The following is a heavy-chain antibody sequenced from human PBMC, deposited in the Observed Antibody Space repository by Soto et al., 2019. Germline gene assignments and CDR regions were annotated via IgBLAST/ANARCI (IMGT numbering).Heavy chain of an antibody. CDR3: AREATRYYYGSGSYSPEYFDY. CDR2: ISAYNGNT. Sequence: ASVKVSCKASGYTFTRYGISWVRQAPGQGIEWMGWISAYNGNTNYAQKLQGRVTMTTDTSTSTAYMELRSLRSDDTAVYYCAREATRYYYGSGSYSPEYFDYWGQGTLVTVSS. D-gene: IGHD3-10*01. V-gene: IGHV1-18*01. CDR1: GYTFTRYG. J-gene: IGHJ4*02.